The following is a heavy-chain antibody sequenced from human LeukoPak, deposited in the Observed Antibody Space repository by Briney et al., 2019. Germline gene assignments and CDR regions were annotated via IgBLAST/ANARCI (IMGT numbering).Heavy chain of an antibody. D-gene: IGHD5-24*01. Sequence: GGSLRLSCAASGFTFSDYYMSWIRQAPGKGLEWGSYISSSGSTIYYADSVKGRFTISRDNTKNSLYLQMNSLRAEDTAVYYCARRDARWLQVDAFDIWGQGTMVTVSS. CDR1: GFTFSDYY. CDR2: ISSSGSTI. CDR3: ARRDARWLQVDAFDI. V-gene: IGHV3-11*01. J-gene: IGHJ3*02.